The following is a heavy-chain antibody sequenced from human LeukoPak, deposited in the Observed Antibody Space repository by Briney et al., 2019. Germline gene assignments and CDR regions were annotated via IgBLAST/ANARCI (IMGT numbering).Heavy chain of an antibody. D-gene: IGHD3-22*01. V-gene: IGHV4-30-2*01. J-gene: IGHJ4*02. CDR2: IYHSGST. Sequence: SETLSLTCTVSGGSISSGGYYWSWVRQPPGKGLEWIGYIYHSGSTYYNPSLKSRVTITVDPSKHQFSLNLTSVTAADTAVYYCAREKALIDHYDFSGYDWEYWGPGSLVIVSS. CDR3: AREKALIDHYDFSGYDWEY. CDR1: GGSISSGGYY.